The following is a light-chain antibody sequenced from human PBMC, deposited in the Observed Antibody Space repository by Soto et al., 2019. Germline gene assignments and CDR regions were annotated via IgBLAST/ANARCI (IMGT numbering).Light chain of an antibody. J-gene: IGLJ2*01. CDR2: DAS. CDR3: SSYTSSSTLVV. V-gene: IGLV2-14*01. Sequence: QSALTQPASVSGSPGQSITISCTGTSSDVGGYNYVSWYQQHPGKASKLMIYDASNRPSGVSNRFSGSKSGNTATLTISGLPAEDEADYYCSSYTSSSTLVVFGGGTKLTVL. CDR1: SSDVGGYNY.